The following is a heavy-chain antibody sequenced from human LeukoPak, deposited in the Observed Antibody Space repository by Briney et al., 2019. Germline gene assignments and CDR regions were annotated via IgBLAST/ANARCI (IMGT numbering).Heavy chain of an antibody. Sequence: GGSLRLSCAASGFTLSSYAMSWVRQAPGQGLEWVSAISGSGGSTYYADSVKGRFTISRDNSKNTLYLQMNSLRAEDTAVYYCAKSPRRARIAAAGPPCDWGQGTLVAVSS. CDR3: AKSPRRARIAAAGPPCD. CDR1: GFTLSSYA. CDR2: ISGSGGST. V-gene: IGHV3-23*01. D-gene: IGHD6-13*01. J-gene: IGHJ4*02.